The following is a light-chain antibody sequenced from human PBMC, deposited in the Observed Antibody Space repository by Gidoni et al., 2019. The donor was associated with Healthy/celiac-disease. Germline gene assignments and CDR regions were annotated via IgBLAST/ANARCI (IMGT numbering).Light chain of an antibody. V-gene: IGKV3-20*01. CDR2: GAP. J-gene: IGKJ2*01. Sequence: EIVLSPPPGTLSLSPGERATLSCRARQSVSSSYLAWYQQKPGQAPRLLLYGAPSRATGIPDRFSGSGSGTDFSLTISRLEPEDFAVYYCQQYGSATWYTFGQGTKLEIK. CDR3: QQYGSATWYT. CDR1: QSVSSSY.